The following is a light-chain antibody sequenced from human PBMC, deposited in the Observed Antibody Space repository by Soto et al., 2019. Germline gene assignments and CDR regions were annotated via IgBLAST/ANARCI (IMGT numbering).Light chain of an antibody. J-gene: IGKJ3*01. Sequence: EIVMTQSPATLSVSPGERATLSCRASQSVGSYLAWYQQKPGQAPRLLIYDASTRATGTPARVSGSGSGTEFTLTISSLQSEDFAVYYCQQYNNWPLTFGPGTKVDIK. CDR1: QSVGSY. V-gene: IGKV3-15*01. CDR3: QQYNNWPLT. CDR2: DAS.